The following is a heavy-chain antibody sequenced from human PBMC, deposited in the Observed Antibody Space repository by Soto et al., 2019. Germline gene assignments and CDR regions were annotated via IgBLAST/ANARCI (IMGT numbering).Heavy chain of an antibody. D-gene: IGHD2-8*02. CDR2: ISRDGRTQ. CDR3: TGEVASGY. CDR1: GFTVSSYG. V-gene: IGHV3-30*03. Sequence: QVLLVESGGGVVQPGRSLRLSCAVSGFTVSSYGMHWVRQAPGKGLEWVAVISRDGRTQYYADSVKGRFTISKDTSRNTLFLEMNSLRGDDMAVYYCTGEVASGYWGQGTLVTVSS. J-gene: IGHJ4*02.